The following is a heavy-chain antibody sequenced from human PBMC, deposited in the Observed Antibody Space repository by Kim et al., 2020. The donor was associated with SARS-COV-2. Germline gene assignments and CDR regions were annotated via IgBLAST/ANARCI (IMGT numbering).Heavy chain of an antibody. D-gene: IGHD1-1*01. V-gene: IGHV1-24*01. J-gene: IGHJ4*02. CDR2: ET. Sequence: ETIYAQKCQGRVTMTEDTSTDTAYMELSSLRSEDTAVYYCATLELERHNYWGQGTLVTVSS. CDR3: ATLELERHNY.